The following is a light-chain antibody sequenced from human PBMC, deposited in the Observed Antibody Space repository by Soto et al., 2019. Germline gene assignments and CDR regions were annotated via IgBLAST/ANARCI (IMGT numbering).Light chain of an antibody. CDR3: ASYTRRNTLI. V-gene: IGLV2-14*01. J-gene: IGLJ2*01. Sequence: QSVLTQPASVSGSPGQSISISCTGTNSDVGGHNYVSSYQQRPGKVPKLLIYEVTDRPSGATNCFSGSKSGHTAPLTISGLPAEDEAVYFCASYTRRNTLILGGAT. CDR1: NSDVGGHNY. CDR2: EVT.